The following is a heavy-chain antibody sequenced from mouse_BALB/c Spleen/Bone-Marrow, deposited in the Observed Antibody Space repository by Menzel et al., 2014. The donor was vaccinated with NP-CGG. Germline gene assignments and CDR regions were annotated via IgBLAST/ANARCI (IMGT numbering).Heavy chain of an antibody. CDR1: GYSITSGYS. D-gene: IGHD1-1*01. Sequence: EVKLMESGADLVKPSQSLSLTCTATGYSITSGYSCHWIRQLPGNKLEWTGYINYSGTTHYNPSLKSRISITRDTSKNQFFLQLNTVTTEDTASYYCARDGSLYYFDYWGQGTTLTVSS. CDR3: ARDGSLYYFDY. CDR2: INYSGTT. V-gene: IGHV3-1*02. J-gene: IGHJ2*01.